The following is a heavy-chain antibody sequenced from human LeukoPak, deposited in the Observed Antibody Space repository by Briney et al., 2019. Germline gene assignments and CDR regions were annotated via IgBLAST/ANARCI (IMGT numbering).Heavy chain of an antibody. J-gene: IGHJ4*02. Sequence: ASVKVSRKASGYTFTGYYMHWVRQAPGQGLEWMGWINPNSGGTNYAQKFQGRVTMTRDTSISTAYVELSRLRSDDTAVYYCASASLPALRFLEWLPFNWGQGTLVTVSS. D-gene: IGHD3-3*01. CDR1: GYTFTGYY. CDR2: INPNSGGT. CDR3: ASASLPALRFLEWLPFN. V-gene: IGHV1-2*02.